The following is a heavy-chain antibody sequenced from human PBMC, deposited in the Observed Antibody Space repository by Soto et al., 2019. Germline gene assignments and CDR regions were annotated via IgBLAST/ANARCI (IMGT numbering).Heavy chain of an antibody. D-gene: IGHD3-9*01. CDR2: ISSSSSYI. J-gene: IGHJ4*02. Sequence: EVQLVESGGGLVKPGGSLRLSCAASGFTFSSYSMHWVRQAPGKGLEWVSSISSSSSYIYYADSVKGRFTISRDNDKNSLYLQRNSLRAEDTAVYYCARESAELRYFDGLYYFYYWGQGTLFTVSS. CDR1: GFTFSSYS. CDR3: ARESAELRYFDGLYYFYY. V-gene: IGHV3-21*01.